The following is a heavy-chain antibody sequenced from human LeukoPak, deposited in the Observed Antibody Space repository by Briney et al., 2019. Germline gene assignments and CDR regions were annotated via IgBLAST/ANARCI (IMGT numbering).Heavy chain of an antibody. CDR3: ARERGVAQLDY. V-gene: IGHV4-59*01. J-gene: IGHJ4*02. Sequence: SETLSLTCTVSGGSISSYYWSWIRQPPGKGLEWIGYIYYSGSTNYNPSLKSRVTISVDTSKNQFSLKLSSVTAADTAVYYCARERGVAQLDYWGQGTLVTVSS. D-gene: IGHD3-10*01. CDR2: IYYSGST. CDR1: GGSISSYY.